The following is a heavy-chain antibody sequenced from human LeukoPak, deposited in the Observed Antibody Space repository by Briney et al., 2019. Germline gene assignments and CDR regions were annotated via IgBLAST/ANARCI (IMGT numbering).Heavy chain of an antibody. J-gene: IGHJ2*01. Sequence: GGSLQISCKGSGYHFTNYWSGGGRQAPGKGGEGVANIYPGDSDMRDSPSFQGQATISADKSISPAYLPWSSLKASDTAIYYCARPNYGGTYDYWYFDLWGRGTLVTVSS. CDR3: ARPNYGGTYDYWYFDL. CDR1: GYHFTNYW. CDR2: IYPGDSDM. V-gene: IGHV5-51*01. D-gene: IGHD1-26*01.